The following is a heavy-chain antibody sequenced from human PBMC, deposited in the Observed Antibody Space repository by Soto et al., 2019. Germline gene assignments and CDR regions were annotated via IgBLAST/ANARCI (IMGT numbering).Heavy chain of an antibody. J-gene: IGHJ6*02. V-gene: IGHV3-74*01. CDR1: GFTFSSYW. D-gene: IGHD2-15*01. Sequence: EVQLVESGGGLVQSGGSLRLSCAASGFTFSSYWMHWVRQTPGKGLVWVSRIKYTGSTTDYADSVKGRFTISRDNAKNTLYLQMSNLRAEDTAVYYCARGLLNLYGMDVWGQGTTVTVSS. CDR3: ARGLLNLYGMDV. CDR2: IKYTGSTT.